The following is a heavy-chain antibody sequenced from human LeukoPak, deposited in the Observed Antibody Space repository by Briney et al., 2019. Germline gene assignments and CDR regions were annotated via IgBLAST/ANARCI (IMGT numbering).Heavy chain of an antibody. J-gene: IGHJ3*02. Sequence: GGSLRLSCAASGFTFSSYSMNWVRQAPGKGLEWVSSISSSSSYIYYADSVKGRFTISRDNAKNSLYLQMNSLRAEDTAVYYCAREAAARHDAFGTWGQGTMVTVSS. CDR2: ISSSSSYI. D-gene: IGHD6-13*01. CDR1: GFTFSSYS. CDR3: AREAAARHDAFGT. V-gene: IGHV3-21*01.